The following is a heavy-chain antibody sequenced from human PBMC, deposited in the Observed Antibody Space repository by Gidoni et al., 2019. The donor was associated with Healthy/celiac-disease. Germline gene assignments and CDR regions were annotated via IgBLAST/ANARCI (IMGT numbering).Heavy chain of an antibody. CDR3: ARVPYYYDSSGYYPWYFDL. CDR2: IIPIFGTA. Sequence: QVQLVQSGAEVKKPGSSVKVSCKASGGTFSSYAISWVRQAPGQGLEWMGGIIPIFGTANYAQKFQGRVTITADESTSTAYMELSSLRSEDTAVYYCARVPYYYDSSGYYPWYFDLWGRGTLVTVSS. CDR1: GGTFSSYA. D-gene: IGHD3-22*01. J-gene: IGHJ2*01. V-gene: IGHV1-69*01.